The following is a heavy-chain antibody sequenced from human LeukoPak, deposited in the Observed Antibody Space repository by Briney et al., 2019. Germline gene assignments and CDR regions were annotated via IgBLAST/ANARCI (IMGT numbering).Heavy chain of an antibody. CDR2: IYYSGST. Sequence: SETLSLTCTVSGVSISSYYWSWIRQPPGKGLEWIGYIYYSGSTNYNPSLKSRVTISVDTSKNQFSLKLSSVTAADTAVYYCARGIAAAGTGDKWGQGTLVTVSS. V-gene: IGHV4-59*01. CDR3: ARGIAAAGTGDK. CDR1: GVSISSYY. D-gene: IGHD6-13*01. J-gene: IGHJ4*02.